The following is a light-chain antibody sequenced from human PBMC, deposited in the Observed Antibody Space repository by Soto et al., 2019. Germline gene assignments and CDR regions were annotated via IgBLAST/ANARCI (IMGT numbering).Light chain of an antibody. V-gene: IGKV1-5*01. CDR1: QSIDTW. CDR3: QQYNPYSPWT. Sequence: DIPITPSPFPPSASVGDRVTITCPASQSIDTWLAWYQQKPRGVPKLLIYDASSLESGVPLRFRGSGSGTEFTLTISSLQPDDFASYYCQQYNPYSPWTFGQGTKVDIK. J-gene: IGKJ1*01. CDR2: DAS.